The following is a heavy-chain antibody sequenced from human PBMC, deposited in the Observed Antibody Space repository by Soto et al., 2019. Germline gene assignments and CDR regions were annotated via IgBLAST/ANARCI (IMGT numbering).Heavy chain of an antibody. CDR3: ARDRLATFDY. V-gene: IGHV3-21*01. CDR2: ISSSSSYI. CDR1: GFTFSSYS. Sequence: LRLSCAASGFTFSSYSMNWVRQAPGKGLGWVSSISSSSSYIYYADSVKGRFTISRDNAKNSLYLQMNSLRAEDTAVYYCARDRLATFDYWGQGTLVTVSS. J-gene: IGHJ4*02. D-gene: IGHD6-6*01.